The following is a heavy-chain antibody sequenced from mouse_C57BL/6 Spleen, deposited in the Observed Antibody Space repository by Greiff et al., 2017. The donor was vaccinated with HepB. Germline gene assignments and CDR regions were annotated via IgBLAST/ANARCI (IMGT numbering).Heavy chain of an antibody. J-gene: IGHJ4*01. Sequence: VQLQQSGPELVKPGDSVKISCKASGYSFTGYFMNWVMQSHGKSLEWIGRINPYNGDTFYNQKFKGKATLTVDKSSSTAHMELRSLTYEDSAVYYCARDYYGSSPSYYAMDYWGQVTSVTVSS. D-gene: IGHD1-1*01. CDR3: ARDYYGSSPSYYAMDY. CDR2: INPYNGDT. V-gene: IGHV1-20*01. CDR1: GYSFTGYF.